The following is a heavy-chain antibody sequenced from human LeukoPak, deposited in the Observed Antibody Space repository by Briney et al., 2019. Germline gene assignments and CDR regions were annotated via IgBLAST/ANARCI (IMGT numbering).Heavy chain of an antibody. D-gene: IGHD1-26*01. Sequence: GASVKVSCKASGGTFSSYAISWVRQAPGQGLEWMGGIIPIFGTANYAQKFQGRVTITADESTSTAYMELSSLRSEDTAVYYCARGGIVGATNHFDYWGQGTLVTVSS. CDR3: ARGGIVGATNHFDY. V-gene: IGHV1-69*13. CDR2: IIPIFGTA. CDR1: GGTFSSYA. J-gene: IGHJ4*02.